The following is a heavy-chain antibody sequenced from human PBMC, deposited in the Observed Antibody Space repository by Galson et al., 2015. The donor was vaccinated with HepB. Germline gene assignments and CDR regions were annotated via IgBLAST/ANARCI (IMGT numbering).Heavy chain of an antibody. J-gene: IGHJ4*02. CDR1: GFTVSSNY. CDR3: ARVLTPKNPDY. Sequence: SLRLSCAASGFTVSSNYMSWVRQAPGKGLEWVSVIYSGGSTYYADSVKGRFTISRDNSKNTLYLQMNSLRAEDTAVYYCARVLTPKNPDYWGQGTLVTVSS. V-gene: IGHV3-53*01. CDR2: IYSGGST.